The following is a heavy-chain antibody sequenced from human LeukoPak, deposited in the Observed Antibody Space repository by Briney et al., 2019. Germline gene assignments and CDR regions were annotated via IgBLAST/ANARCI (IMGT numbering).Heavy chain of an antibody. V-gene: IGHV4-30-4*07. J-gene: IGHJ3*02. D-gene: IGHD1-26*01. CDR2: IYYSGST. CDR3: ARAYSGSYYSAFDI. Sequence: PSETLSLTCAVSGGSISSGGYSWSWIRQPPGKGLEWIGYIYYSGSTYYDPSLKSRVTISVDTSKNQFSLKLSSVTAADTAVYYCARAYSGSYYSAFDIWGQGTMVTVSS. CDR1: GGSISSGGYS.